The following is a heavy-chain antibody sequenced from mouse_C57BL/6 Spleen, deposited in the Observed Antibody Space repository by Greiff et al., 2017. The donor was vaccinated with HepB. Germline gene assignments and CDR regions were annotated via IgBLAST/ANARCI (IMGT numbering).Heavy chain of an antibody. V-gene: IGHV1-5*01. CDR3: TRNYYGSTDYYAMDY. CDR1: GYTFTSYW. CDR2: IYPGNSDT. D-gene: IGHD1-1*01. J-gene: IGHJ4*01. Sequence: VQLQQSGPVLARPGASVKMSCKTSGYTFTSYWMHWVKQRPGQGLEWIGAIYPGNSDTSYNQKFKGKAKLTAVTSASTAYMELSSLTNEDSAVYYCTRNYYGSTDYYAMDYWGQGTSVTVSS.